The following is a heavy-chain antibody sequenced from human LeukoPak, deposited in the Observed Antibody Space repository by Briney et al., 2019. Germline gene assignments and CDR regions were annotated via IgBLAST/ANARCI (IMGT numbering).Heavy chain of an antibody. CDR3: ARDRAVRYFDY. D-gene: IGHD3-16*02. CDR2: ISSSSSYI. CDR1: GFTFSSYS. J-gene: IGHJ4*02. V-gene: IGHV3-21*01. Sequence: GGSLRLSCAASGFTFSSYSMNWVRQAPGKGLEWVSSISSSSSYIYYADSVKGRFTISRGNAKNSLYLQMNSLRAEDTAVYYCARDRAVRYFDYWGQGTLVTVSS.